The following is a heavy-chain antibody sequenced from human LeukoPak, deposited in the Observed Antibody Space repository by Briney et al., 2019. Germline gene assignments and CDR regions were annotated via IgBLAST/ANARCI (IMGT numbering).Heavy chain of an antibody. CDR1: GFTFRSYG. V-gene: IGHV3-33*01. CDR2: IWYDGSNK. J-gene: IGHJ4*02. CDR3: ARVVGYCGGATCSFYPDY. D-gene: IGHD2-15*01. Sequence: GRSLRLSCAASGFTFRSYGMHWVRQAPGKGLEWVAIIWYDGSNKYYADSVKGRFTISRDNSKNTLYLQMGSLRAEDTAVYYCARVVGYCGGATCSFYPDYWGQGTLVTVSS.